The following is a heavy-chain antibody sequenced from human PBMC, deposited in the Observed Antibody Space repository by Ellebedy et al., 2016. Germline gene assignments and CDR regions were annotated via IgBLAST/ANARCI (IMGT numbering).Heavy chain of an antibody. Sequence: GESLKISCAASGFTFSSYGMHWVRQAPGKGLEWVAVIWYDGSNKYYADSVKGRFTISRDNSKNTLYLQMNSLRAEDTAVYYCARDPGEGSSVVSHYYGMDVWGQGTTVTVSS. V-gene: IGHV3-33*08. CDR2: IWYDGSNK. CDR3: ARDPGEGSSVVSHYYGMDV. D-gene: IGHD6-6*01. J-gene: IGHJ6*02. CDR1: GFTFSSYG.